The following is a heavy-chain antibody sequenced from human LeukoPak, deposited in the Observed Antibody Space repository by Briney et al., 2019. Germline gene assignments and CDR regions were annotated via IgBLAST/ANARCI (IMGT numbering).Heavy chain of an antibody. CDR3: ARGYCSGGSCYPPDY. D-gene: IGHD2-15*01. CDR1: GGTFSSYA. CDR2: IIPIFGTA. Sequence: ASVKVSCKASGGTFSSYAISWVRQAPGQGLEWMGGIIPIFGTANYAQKFQGRVTITADKSTSTAYMELSSLRSEDTAVYYCARGYCSGGSCYPPDYWGQGTLVTVSS. J-gene: IGHJ4*02. V-gene: IGHV1-69*06.